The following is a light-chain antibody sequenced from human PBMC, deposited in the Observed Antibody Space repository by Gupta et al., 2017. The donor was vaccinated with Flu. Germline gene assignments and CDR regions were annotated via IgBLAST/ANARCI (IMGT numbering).Light chain of an antibody. J-gene: IGKJ5*01. Sequence: DIVMTQSPLSLPVTPGEQASISCRSSQSLLHRNGSNYLDWYVQKPGPSPQRVIYWCSNRASGGPDRVRGRGSGTDFTLKSSRGEAEDGGFYYCMKAKRTTLNFGQGTQVEMK. CDR1: QSLLHRNGSNY. V-gene: IGKV2-28*01. CDR2: WCS. CDR3: MKAKRTTLN.